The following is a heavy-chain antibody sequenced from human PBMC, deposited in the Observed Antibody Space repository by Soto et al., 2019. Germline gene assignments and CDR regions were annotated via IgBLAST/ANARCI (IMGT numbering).Heavy chain of an antibody. D-gene: IGHD5-12*01. CDR3: TRARWRFAHANSRHYPYDFDY. CDR1: GYGFRGQG. Sequence: QVHLVQSGPEVKKPGASVKVSCEVSGYGFRGQGVSWVRQAPGQRFEWMGWISGYSGNTDYAPKFQGRLSLTTDTSTSTAYMELRALRFDDTAVYFCTRARWRFAHANSRHYPYDFDYWGQGSLVTVSS. V-gene: IGHV1-18*01. J-gene: IGHJ4*02. CDR2: ISGYSGNT.